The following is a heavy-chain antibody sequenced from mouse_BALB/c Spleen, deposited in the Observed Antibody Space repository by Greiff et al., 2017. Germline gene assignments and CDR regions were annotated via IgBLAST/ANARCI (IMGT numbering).Heavy chain of an antibody. D-gene: IGHD2-2*01. CDR1: GYSITSDYA. V-gene: IGHV3-2*02. Sequence: EVMLVESGPGLVKPSQSLSLTCTVTGYSITSDYAWNWIRQFPGNKLEWMGYISYSGSTSYNPSLKSRIPITRDTSKNQFFLQLNSVTTEDTATYYCAFYYGYEGYWYFDVWGAGTTVTVSS. J-gene: IGHJ1*01. CDR2: ISYSGST. CDR3: AFYYGYEGYWYFDV.